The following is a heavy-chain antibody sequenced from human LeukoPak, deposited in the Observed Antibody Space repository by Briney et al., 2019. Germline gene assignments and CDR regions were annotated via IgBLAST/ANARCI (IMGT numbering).Heavy chain of an antibody. J-gene: IGHJ6*02. Sequence: GGSLRLSCAASGFTVSSNYMSWVRQAPGKGLEWVSVIYSGGSTYYADSVKGRFTISRDNSKNTLHLQMNSLRAEDTAVYYCAGESDFWSGYSLRSYYYGMDVWGQGTTVTVSS. CDR1: GFTVSSNY. D-gene: IGHD3-3*01. CDR2: IYSGGST. CDR3: AGESDFWSGYSLRSYYYGMDV. V-gene: IGHV3-66*01.